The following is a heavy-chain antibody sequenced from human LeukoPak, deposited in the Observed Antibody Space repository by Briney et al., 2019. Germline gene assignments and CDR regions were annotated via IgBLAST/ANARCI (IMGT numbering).Heavy chain of an antibody. V-gene: IGHV3-11*05. D-gene: IGHD3-10*01. CDR2: ISTSSSYT. Sequence: GGSLRLSCAASGFTFSDYSVSWIRQAPGKGLEWVSYISTSSSYTNYADSVKGRFTISRDNAKNSLYLQMNSLRAEDTAVYYCARDRYYASGSYNWFDPWGQGTLVTVSS. CDR3: ARDRYYASGSYNWFDP. J-gene: IGHJ5*02. CDR1: GFTFSDYS.